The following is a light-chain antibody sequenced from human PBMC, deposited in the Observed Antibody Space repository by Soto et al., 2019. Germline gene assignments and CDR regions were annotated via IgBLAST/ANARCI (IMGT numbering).Light chain of an antibody. J-gene: IGKJ1*01. CDR3: QQYGGSPRT. V-gene: IGKV3-20*01. Sequence: EIVLTQSPATLSLSPGERATLSCRASQSVSSYLAWYQQKPGQAPRLLIFGASIRDTGLPDRFSGSGSGTDFTLTISRLEPEDFAVYYCQQYGGSPRTFGQGTKVDI. CDR1: QSVSSY. CDR2: GAS.